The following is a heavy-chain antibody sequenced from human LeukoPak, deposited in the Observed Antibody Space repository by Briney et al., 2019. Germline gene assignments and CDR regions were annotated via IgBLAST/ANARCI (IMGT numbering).Heavy chain of an antibody. CDR2: IYYTGST. CDR3: ARGRGGQLAAY. CDR1: GGSINNYY. D-gene: IGHD6-6*01. V-gene: IGHV4-59*12. Sequence: SETLSLTCTVSGGSINNYYWSWVRQPPGAGLEWLAYIYYTGSTNYNPSLKTRLTISVDTSKNQFSLKLSSVTAADTAVYYCARGRGGQLAAYWGQGTLVTVSS. J-gene: IGHJ4*02.